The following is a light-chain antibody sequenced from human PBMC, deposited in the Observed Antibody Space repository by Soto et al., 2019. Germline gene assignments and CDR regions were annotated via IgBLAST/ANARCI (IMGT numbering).Light chain of an antibody. CDR2: GAS. V-gene: IGKV3-20*01. J-gene: IGKJ1*01. Sequence: EVVMTQSPATLSVSPAERATLSCRASQSVSILLAWYQQKPGRAPRLVIYGASSRATGIPDRFSGSGSGTDFTLTISRLEPEDFAVYYCHQYSSSTKTFGQGTKVDI. CDR1: QSVSIL. CDR3: HQYSSSTKT.